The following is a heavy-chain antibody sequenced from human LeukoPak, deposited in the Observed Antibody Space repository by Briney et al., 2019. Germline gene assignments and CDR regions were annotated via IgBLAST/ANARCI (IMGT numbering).Heavy chain of an antibody. CDR2: VKRKSAGGTI. V-gene: IGHV3-15*01. Sequence: PGGSQRLSCVGSGFIFSDAWLTWVRQAPGKGLEWLGRVKRKSAGGTIDYAAPVKGRFTISRDDSTDTVSLQMNSLTTEDTAMYYCTTEYSVFAFDIWGHGTMATVSS. CDR3: TTEYSVFAFDI. J-gene: IGHJ3*02. D-gene: IGHD5-18*01. CDR1: GFIFSDAW.